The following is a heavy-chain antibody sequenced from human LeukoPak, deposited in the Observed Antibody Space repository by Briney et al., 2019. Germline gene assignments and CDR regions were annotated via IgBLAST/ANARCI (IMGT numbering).Heavy chain of an antibody. J-gene: IGHJ4*02. V-gene: IGHV3-30*02. CDR3: ARDRGIAVAGSPLFDY. CDR1: GFTFSSYG. CDR2: IRYDGSNK. Sequence: TGGSLRLSCAASGFTFSSYGMHWVRQAPGKGLEWVAFIRYDGSNKYYADSVKGRFTISRDNSKNTLYLQMNSLRAEDTAVYYCARDRGIAVAGSPLFDYWGQGTLVTVSS. D-gene: IGHD6-19*01.